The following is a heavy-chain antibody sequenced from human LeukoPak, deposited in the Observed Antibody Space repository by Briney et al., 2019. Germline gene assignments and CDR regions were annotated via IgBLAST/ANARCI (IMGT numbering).Heavy chain of an antibody. V-gene: IGHV1-69*05. CDR3: ARVQTGTTSRGAFDI. Sequence: SVTVSCKASGGTFSSYAISWVRQAPGQGLEWMGGIIPIFGTANYAQKFQGRVTITTDESTSTAYMELSSLRSEDTAVYYCARVQTGTTSRGAFDIWGQGTMVTVSS. D-gene: IGHD1-1*01. CDR2: IIPIFGTA. J-gene: IGHJ3*02. CDR1: GGTFSSYA.